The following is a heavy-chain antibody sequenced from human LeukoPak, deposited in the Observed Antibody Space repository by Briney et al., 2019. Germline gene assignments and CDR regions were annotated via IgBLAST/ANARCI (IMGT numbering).Heavy chain of an antibody. Sequence: GGSLRLSCEASGFTFSAYAMTWVPQAPGKGLEWVSSIGSDNKPHYSESVKGRFTISRDNSKNTLYLQMNSLRAEDTAVYYCASGYCSSTSCFDYWGQGTLVTVSS. CDR1: GFTFSAYA. D-gene: IGHD2-2*01. CDR2: IGSDNKP. CDR3: ASGYCSSTSCFDY. J-gene: IGHJ4*02. V-gene: IGHV3-23*05.